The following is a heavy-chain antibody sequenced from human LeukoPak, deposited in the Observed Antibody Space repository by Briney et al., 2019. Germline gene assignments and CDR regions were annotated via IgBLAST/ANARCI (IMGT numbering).Heavy chain of an antibody. CDR2: ISHSGGT. V-gene: IGHV4-34*01. CDR3: ARIQCGHSDGICYNY. J-gene: IGHJ4*02. CDR1: GVSFSAYS. Sequence: NSSETLSLTCAVHGVSFSAYSWSWIRQPPGKGLEWIGEISHSGGTNYNPSLNSRATISGDTSENQFFLRLTSVTAADTAVYYCARIQCGHSDGICYNYWGLGTLVTVSS. D-gene: IGHD2-8*02.